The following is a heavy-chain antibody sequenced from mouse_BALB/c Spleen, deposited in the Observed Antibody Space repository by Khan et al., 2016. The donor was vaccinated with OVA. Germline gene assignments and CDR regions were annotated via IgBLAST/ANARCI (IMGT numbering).Heavy chain of an antibody. J-gene: IGHJ4*01. V-gene: IGHV1S56*01. CDR2: IYPGDGST. CDR3: AREGLRGVALDY. D-gene: IGHD2-4*01. CDR1: GYTFTAYD. Sequence: QVQLQQSGPELVKPGTLVKISCKASGYTFTAYDINWVKQRPGQGLEWIGWIYPGDGSTKYNENLKGKATLTAEQSSNTAYMQLSSLTSEKSAVYFCAREGLRGVALDYWGQGTSVSVSS.